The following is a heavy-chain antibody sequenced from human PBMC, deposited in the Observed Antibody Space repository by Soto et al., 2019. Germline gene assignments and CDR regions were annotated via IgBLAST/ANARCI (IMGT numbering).Heavy chain of an antibody. Sequence: EVQLLESGGGLVQPGGSLRLSCAASGFTFSNYAVTWVRQAPGKGLEWVSTISGSGGSTYYADSVKGRFTISRDNSKYTLYLQMNSLRAEDTAVYYCAKDQCSVWYYIDYWGQGTLVTVSS. J-gene: IGHJ4*02. CDR3: AKDQCSVWYYIDY. CDR1: GFTFSNYA. CDR2: ISGSGGST. V-gene: IGHV3-23*01. D-gene: IGHD3-16*01.